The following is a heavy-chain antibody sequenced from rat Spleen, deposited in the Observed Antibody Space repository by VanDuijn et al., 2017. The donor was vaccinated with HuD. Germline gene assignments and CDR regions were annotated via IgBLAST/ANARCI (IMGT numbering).Heavy chain of an antibody. Sequence: EVQLVESGGGLVQPGRSLKFSCAASGFTFSNYVMDWVRQAPKKGLEWVASISTGGGGTYYPDSVKGRFTISREDGRSTLYLQMNSLRSEDTAMYYCAEGYYSYWGQGVMVTVSS. CDR2: ISTGGGGT. J-gene: IGHJ2*01. V-gene: IGHV5S23*01. D-gene: IGHD1-1*01. CDR3: AEGYYSY. CDR1: GFTFSNYV.